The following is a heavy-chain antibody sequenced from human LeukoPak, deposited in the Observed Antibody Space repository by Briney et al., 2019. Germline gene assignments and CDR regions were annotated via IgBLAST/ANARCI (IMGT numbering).Heavy chain of an antibody. CDR2: ISSSGSTI. CDR3: ARDWGMVVAAPWGMDV. J-gene: IGHJ6*02. D-gene: IGHD2-15*01. CDR1: GFTFSDYY. V-gene: IGHV3-11*01. Sequence: PGGSLRLSCAASGFTFSDYYMSWIRRAPGKGLEWVSYISSSGSTIYYADSVKGRFTISRDNAKNSLYLQMNSLRAEDTAVYYCARDWGMVVAAPWGMDVWGQGTTVTVSS.